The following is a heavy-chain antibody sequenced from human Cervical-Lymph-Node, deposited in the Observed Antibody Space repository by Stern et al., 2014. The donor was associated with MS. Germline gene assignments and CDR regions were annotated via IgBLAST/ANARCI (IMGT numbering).Heavy chain of an antibody. CDR2: ITPSGGGP. J-gene: IGHJ3*01. V-gene: IGHV1-46*01. CDR1: GSTFITSS. CDR3: ARDTREGRTFGAFDF. Sequence: VQLVESGAEVNQPGASVKVSCPASGSTFITSSMHWVRPAPGPGLELIGMITPSGGGPIYAQPFQGRVTMTRDPSTRPLSLSITSLRSEDTAVYDGARDTREGRTFGAFDFGGQGTMVTVSS. D-gene: IGHD1-26*01.